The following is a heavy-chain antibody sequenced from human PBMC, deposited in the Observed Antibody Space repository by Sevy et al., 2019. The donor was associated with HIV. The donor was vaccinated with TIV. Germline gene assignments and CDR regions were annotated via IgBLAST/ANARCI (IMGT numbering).Heavy chain of an antibody. J-gene: IGHJ4*02. CDR3: TTDHRRDGIVXVPFEY. V-gene: IGHV3-15*01. CDR1: GFSFSNAW. CDR2: IRSKAGGGTT. Sequence: GGSLRLSCAAXGFSFSNAWMSWVRQSPGKGLEWVGRIRSKAGGGTTDYATIVKGKFTISRDDSRDILYLQLNSLETEDTAVYYCTTDHRRDGIVXVPFEYWGQGTLVTVSS. D-gene: IGHD2-15*01.